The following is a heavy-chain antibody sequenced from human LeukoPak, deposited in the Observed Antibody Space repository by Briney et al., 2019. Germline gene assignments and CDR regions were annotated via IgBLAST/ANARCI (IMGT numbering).Heavy chain of an antibody. CDR3: ARDLAGITGTEKIGNWFDP. D-gene: IGHD1-7*01. CDR1: GGTFSSCA. J-gene: IGHJ5*02. V-gene: IGHV1-69*13. CDR2: IIPIFGTA. Sequence: GASVKVSCKASGGTFSSCAISWVRQAPGQGLEWMGGIIPIFGTANYAQKFQGRVTITADESTSTAYMELSSLRSEDTAVYYCARDLAGITGTEKIGNWFDPWGQGTLVTVSS.